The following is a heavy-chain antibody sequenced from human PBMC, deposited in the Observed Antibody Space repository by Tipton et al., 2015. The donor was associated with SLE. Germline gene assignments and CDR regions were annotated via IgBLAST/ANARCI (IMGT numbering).Heavy chain of an antibody. CDR1: GVSISSSY. D-gene: IGHD3-22*01. J-gene: IGHJ2*01. Sequence: TLSLTCNVSGVSISSSYWSWIRQPAGKGLEWIGHIYSSGNTNYNPSLKSRVTISVDTSKNQFSLKLSSVTATDTAVYYCARRRFDNSGYRWVDWDFDLWGRGTLVTVSS. CDR2: IYSSGNT. CDR3: ARRRFDNSGYRWVDWDFDL. V-gene: IGHV4-4*08.